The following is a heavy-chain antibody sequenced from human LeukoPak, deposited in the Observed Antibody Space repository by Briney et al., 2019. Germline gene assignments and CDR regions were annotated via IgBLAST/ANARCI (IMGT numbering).Heavy chain of an antibody. CDR3: ARDPSDYGVEPDSDY. CDR1: GFTFSSYW. D-gene: IGHD4-17*01. J-gene: IGHJ4*02. Sequence: GSLRLSCAASGFTFSSYWMSWVRQAPGKGLEGVANIKQDGSEKYYVDSGKGRFTISRDNAKNSLYLQMNSLRAEDTAVYYCARDPSDYGVEPDSDYWGQGTLVTVSS. CDR2: IKQDGSEK. V-gene: IGHV3-7*01.